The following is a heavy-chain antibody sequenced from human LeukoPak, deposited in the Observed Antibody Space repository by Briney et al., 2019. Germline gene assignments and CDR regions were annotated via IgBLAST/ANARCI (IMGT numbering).Heavy chain of an antibody. CDR3: MRGPIVVVPAAPPPWFDP. CDR1: GFTFDDYA. CDR2: ISGDGGDT. D-gene: IGHD2-2*01. V-gene: IGHV3-43*02. J-gene: IGHJ5*02. Sequence: PGGSLRLSCAASGFTFDDYAMHSVRQAPGKGLEWVSLISGDGGDTNYADSVKGRFSISRDNSKNSLYLQMNSLRGEDTALHYCMRGPIVVVPAAPPPWFDPWGQGTLVTVSS.